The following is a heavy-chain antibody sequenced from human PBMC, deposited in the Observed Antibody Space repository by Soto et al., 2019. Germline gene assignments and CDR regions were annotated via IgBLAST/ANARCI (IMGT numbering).Heavy chain of an antibody. D-gene: IGHD6-6*01. Sequence: SETLSLTCTVSGGSINDFYWSWIRQPPGKGLEWIGYIYYSGSTDYNPSLKGRVTISVDTSKNQFSLKLRSVTAADTTVYYCARVGGVAARTFDYWGQGTLVTVSS. CDR3: ARVGGVAARTFDY. J-gene: IGHJ4*02. V-gene: IGHV4-59*01. CDR2: IYYSGST. CDR1: GGSINDFY.